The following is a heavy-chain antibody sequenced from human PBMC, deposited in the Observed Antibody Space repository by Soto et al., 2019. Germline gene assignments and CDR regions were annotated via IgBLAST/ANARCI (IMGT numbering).Heavy chain of an antibody. D-gene: IGHD2-15*01. V-gene: IGHV4-30-2*01. Sequence: SETLSLTCAVSGGSISSGGYSWSWIRQPPGKGLEWIGYIYHSGSTYYNPSLKSRVTISVDRSKNQFSLKLSSVTAADTAVYYCASAQLYCSGGSCYTGAFDYWGQGTLVTVPQ. CDR3: ASAQLYCSGGSCYTGAFDY. J-gene: IGHJ4*02. CDR1: GGSISSGGYS. CDR2: IYHSGST.